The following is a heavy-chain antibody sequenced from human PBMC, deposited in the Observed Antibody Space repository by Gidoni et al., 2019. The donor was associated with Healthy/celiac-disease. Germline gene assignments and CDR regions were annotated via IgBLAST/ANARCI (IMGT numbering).Heavy chain of an antibody. D-gene: IGHD3-10*01. CDR1: GGSISSYY. CDR3: ARLGVVGDIY. Sequence: QVQLQESGPGLAKPSETLSLPCTVSGGSISSYYWSWIRQPPGKGLEWIGYIYYSGSTNYNPSLKSRVTISVDTSKNQFSLKLSSVTAADTAVYYCARLGVVGDIYWGQGTLVTVSS. J-gene: IGHJ4*02. CDR2: IYYSGST. V-gene: IGHV4-59*01.